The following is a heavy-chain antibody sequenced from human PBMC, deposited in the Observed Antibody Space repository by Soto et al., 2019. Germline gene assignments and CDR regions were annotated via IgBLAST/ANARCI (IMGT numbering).Heavy chain of an antibody. CDR2: ISGSGGGT. CDR1: GFTFSNYA. Sequence: EVQLLESGGGLVQPGGSLRLSCAASGFTFSNYAMSWVRQAPGKGLEWVSAISGSGGGTYYADSVKGRFTTSRDNSKNTLYLQMNSLRAEDTGVYYCAKCMTTVTTFPFDIWGQGTMVTVSS. CDR3: AKCMTTVTTFPFDI. J-gene: IGHJ3*02. D-gene: IGHD4-17*01. V-gene: IGHV3-23*01.